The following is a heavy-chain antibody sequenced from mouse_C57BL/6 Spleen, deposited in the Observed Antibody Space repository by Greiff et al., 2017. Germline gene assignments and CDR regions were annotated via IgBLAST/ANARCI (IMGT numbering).Heavy chain of an antibody. CDR3: ARGGEDYYGSSYGRYWYFDV. Sequence: QVQLQQPGAELVRPGSSVKLSCKASGYTFTSYWMHWVKQRPIQGLEWIGNIDPSDSETHYNQKFKDKATLTVDKSSCTACMRLSSLTSEDSAVYYCARGGEDYYGSSYGRYWYFDVWGTGTTVTVSS. D-gene: IGHD1-1*01. CDR2: IDPSDSET. J-gene: IGHJ1*03. V-gene: IGHV1-52*01. CDR1: GYTFTSYW.